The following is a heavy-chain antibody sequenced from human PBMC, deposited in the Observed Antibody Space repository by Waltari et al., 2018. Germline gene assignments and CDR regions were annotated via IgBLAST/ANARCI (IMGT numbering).Heavy chain of an antibody. Sequence: QVQLVQSGAEVKKPGASVKVSCKASGYTFTSYAMHWVRQAPGQRLEWMGWINAGNGNTKYSQKFQGRVTITRDTSASTAYMELSSLRSEDTAVYYCAKTVMVRGVIIRGWAFDIWGQGTMVTVSS. D-gene: IGHD3-10*01. CDR3: AKTVMVRGVIIRGWAFDI. J-gene: IGHJ3*02. CDR1: GYTFTSYA. V-gene: IGHV1-3*01. CDR2: INAGNGNT.